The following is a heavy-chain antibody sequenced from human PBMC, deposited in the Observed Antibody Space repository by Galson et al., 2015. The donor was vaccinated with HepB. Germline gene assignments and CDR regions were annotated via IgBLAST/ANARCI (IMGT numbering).Heavy chain of an antibody. D-gene: IGHD4-23*01. CDR2: IWYDGSNK. V-gene: IGHV3-33*01. CDR1: GFTFSSYG. Sequence: SLRLSCAASGFTFSSYGMHWVRQAPGKGLEWVAVIWYDGSNKYYADSVKGRFTISRDNSKNTLYLQMNSLRAEDTAVYYCARGSPTTVVSYFDYWGQGTLVTVSS. CDR3: ARGSPTTVVSYFDY. J-gene: IGHJ4*02.